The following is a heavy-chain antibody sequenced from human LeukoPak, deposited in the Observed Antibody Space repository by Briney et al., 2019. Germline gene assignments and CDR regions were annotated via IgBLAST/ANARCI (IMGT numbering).Heavy chain of an antibody. CDR2: IIPMFGAA. V-gene: IGHV1-69*13. Sequence: ASVKVSRKASGGTFSSYPINWVRQAPGQGLEWLGGIIPMFGAANYAQNFEGRVTITADESTSTAYMELRSLRSEDTAVYYCARDFDYYDNRGVGGLDPWGQGTLVTVSS. D-gene: IGHD3-22*01. CDR3: ARDFDYYDNRGVGGLDP. J-gene: IGHJ5*02. CDR1: GGTFSSYP.